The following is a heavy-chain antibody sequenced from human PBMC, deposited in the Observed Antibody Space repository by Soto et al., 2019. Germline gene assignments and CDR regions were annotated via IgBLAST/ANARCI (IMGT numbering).Heavy chain of an antibody. Sequence: EVQLVETGGGLIQPGGSLKLSCAASGFTVSSNYMSWVRQAPGKGLEWVSVIYSGGSTYYADSVKGRFTISRDNSKNTLYLQMNSLRAEDTAVYYCAREPRSSGSGTWGQGTLVTVSS. CDR2: IYSGGST. CDR3: AREPRSSGSGT. CDR1: GFTVSSNY. V-gene: IGHV3-53*02. D-gene: IGHD3-10*01. J-gene: IGHJ5*02.